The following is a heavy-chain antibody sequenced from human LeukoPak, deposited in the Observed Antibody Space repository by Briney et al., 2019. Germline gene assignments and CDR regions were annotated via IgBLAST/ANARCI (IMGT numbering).Heavy chain of an antibody. D-gene: IGHD3-22*01. CDR1: GGSISSGGYS. Sequence: SQTLSLTCAVSGGSISSGGYSWSWIRQPPGKGLEWIGYIYQSGSTYYNPSLKSRVTISVDRSKNQFSLKLSSVTAADTAVYYCAREGYYYDSSGYPYNWFDPWGQGTLVTVSS. CDR3: AREGYYYDSSGYPYNWFDP. CDR2: IYQSGST. J-gene: IGHJ5*02. V-gene: IGHV4-30-2*01.